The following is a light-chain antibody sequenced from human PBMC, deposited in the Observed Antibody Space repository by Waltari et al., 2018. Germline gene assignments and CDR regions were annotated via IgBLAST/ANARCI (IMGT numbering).Light chain of an antibody. V-gene: IGLV2-23*02. Sequence: QSALTQPASVSASPGQSITISCNGNSSDVGDYHLVSWYQQHPAKAPKLLIFAVSKRHPGVSNRFSASKSGNTAAMTISGLQAEDEATYHCCSYAGTNTWVFGGGTKVTVL. CDR1: SSDVGDYHL. J-gene: IGLJ2*01. CDR3: CSYAGTNTWV. CDR2: AVS.